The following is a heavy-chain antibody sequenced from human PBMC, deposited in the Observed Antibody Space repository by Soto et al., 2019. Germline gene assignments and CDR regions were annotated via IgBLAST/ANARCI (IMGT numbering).Heavy chain of an antibody. CDR3: AKNGGSGSYSFDY. CDR1: GLTVSSCA. J-gene: IGHJ4*02. Sequence: PGGGLGVSGAAAGLTVSSCALHWVRQAPGKGLEWVAVISYDGSNKYYADSVKGRFTSARDNSKNTLYLQMNSLRAEDTAVYYCAKNGGSGSYSFDYWGQGT. D-gene: IGHD3-10*01. CDR2: ISYDGSNK. V-gene: IGHV3-30*18.